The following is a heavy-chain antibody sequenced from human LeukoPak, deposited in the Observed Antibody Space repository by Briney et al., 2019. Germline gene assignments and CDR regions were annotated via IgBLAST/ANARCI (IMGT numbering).Heavy chain of an antibody. J-gene: IGHJ4*02. V-gene: IGHV3-21*01. D-gene: IGHD2-15*01. CDR2: ISSSSSYI. Sequence: TTGGSLRLSCAASGFTFSSYSMNWVRQAPGKGLEWVSSISSSSSYIYYADSVKGRFTISRDNAKNSLYLQMNSLRAEDTAVYYCARGPATATITVDYWGQGTLVTVSS. CDR3: ARGPATATITVDY. CDR1: GFTFSSYS.